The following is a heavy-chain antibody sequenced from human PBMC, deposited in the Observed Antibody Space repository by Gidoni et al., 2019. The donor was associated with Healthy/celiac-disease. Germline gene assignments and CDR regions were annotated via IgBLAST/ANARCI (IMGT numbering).Heavy chain of an antibody. CDR3: AMVRAIAAAPGARNYYFDY. V-gene: IGHV4-4*02. Sequence: QVQLQESGPGLVKPSRTLSLTCAVSGVSISSRNWWSWVPQPPGKGLEWIGEIYHSESTNYNPSLKSRVTISVDKSKNQFSLKLSSVTAADTAVYYCAMVRAIAAAPGARNYYFDYWGQGTLVTVSS. CDR1: GVSISSRNW. CDR2: IYHSEST. D-gene: IGHD6-13*01. J-gene: IGHJ4*02.